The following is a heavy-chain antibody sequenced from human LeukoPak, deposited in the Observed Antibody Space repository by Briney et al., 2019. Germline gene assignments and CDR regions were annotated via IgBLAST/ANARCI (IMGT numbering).Heavy chain of an antibody. V-gene: IGHV3-30*04. J-gene: IGHJ4*02. CDR1: GFTFSSYA. D-gene: IGHD3-22*01. CDR3: AREEYDSSGYYPYFDY. CDR2: ISYDGSNK. Sequence: GGSLRLSCAASGFTFSSYAMHWVRQAPGKGPEWVAVISYDGSNKYYADSVKGRFTISRDNSKNTLYLQMNSLRAEDTAVYYCAREEYDSSGYYPYFDYWGQGTLVTVSS.